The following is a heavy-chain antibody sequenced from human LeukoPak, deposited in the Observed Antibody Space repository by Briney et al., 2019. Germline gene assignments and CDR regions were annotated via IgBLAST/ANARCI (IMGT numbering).Heavy chain of an antibody. J-gene: IGHJ4*02. CDR3: ASLFVVVPAAINDY. CDR2: INPNSGGT. D-gene: IGHD2-2*01. Sequence: ASVEVSCKASGYTFTGYYMHWVRQAPGQGLEWMGWINPNSGGTNYAQKFQGRVTMTRDTSISTAYMELSRLRSDDTAVYYCASLFVVVPAAINDYWGQGTLVTVSS. V-gene: IGHV1-2*02. CDR1: GYTFTGYY.